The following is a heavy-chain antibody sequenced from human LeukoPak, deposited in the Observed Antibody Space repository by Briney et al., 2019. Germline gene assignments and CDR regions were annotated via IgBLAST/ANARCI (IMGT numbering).Heavy chain of an antibody. CDR1: GLTFNKNA. D-gene: IGHD3-3*01. Sequence: GASLRLSCAASGLTFNKNAMNWVRHAPGRGLEWVSGISGSSASTYYADSVKGRLSISRDNSKNTLFLQMNSLRAGDTAVYYCAKGPHYDFWSTFDYWGQGSLVTVSS. CDR2: ISGSSAST. CDR3: AKGPHYDFWSTFDY. J-gene: IGHJ4*02. V-gene: IGHV3-23*01.